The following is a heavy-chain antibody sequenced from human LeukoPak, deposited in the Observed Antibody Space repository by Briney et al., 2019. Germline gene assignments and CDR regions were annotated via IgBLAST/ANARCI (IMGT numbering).Heavy chain of an antibody. CDR1: GFTFSSYE. V-gene: IGHV3-48*03. CDR2: ISSSGSII. J-gene: IGHJ3*02. D-gene: IGHD3-10*01. CDR3: ASDAGPRGAYDAFDI. Sequence: GGSLRLSCAASGFTFSSYEMNWVRQAPGKGVEWVSYISSSGSIIYYADFVKGRFTISRDNAKNSLYLQMNSLRAEDTAIYYCASDAGPRGAYDAFDIWGQGTMVTVSS.